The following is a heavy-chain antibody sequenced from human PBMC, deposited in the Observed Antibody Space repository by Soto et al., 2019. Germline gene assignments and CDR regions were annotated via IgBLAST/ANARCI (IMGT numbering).Heavy chain of an antibody. D-gene: IGHD3-3*01. J-gene: IGHJ4*02. V-gene: IGHV4-39*01. CDR3: ARGDYYDFWSGHLDY. CDR2: IYYSGST. Sequence: SETLSLTCTVSGGSISSSSYYWGWIRQPPGKGLEWIGSIYYSGSTYYNPSLKSRVTISVDTSKNQFSLKLSSVTAADTAVYYCARGDYYDFWSGHLDYWGQGTLVTVSS. CDR1: GGSISSSSYY.